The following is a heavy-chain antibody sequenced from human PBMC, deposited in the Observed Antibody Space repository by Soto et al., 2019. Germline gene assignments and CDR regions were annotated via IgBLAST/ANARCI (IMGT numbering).Heavy chain of an antibody. CDR3: ARDSLAYSGSWYFDY. Sequence: ELKLVESGGGLVKPGGSLRLSCGASGFTFSAYNMNWVRQTAGGGLEWVASISSSASYISYADSVEGRFTISRDNSNYSLFLQLNSLRVEDTAVYYCARDSLAYSGSWYFDYWGQGTPVTVSS. V-gene: IGHV3-21*01. J-gene: IGHJ4*02. CDR2: ISSSASYI. D-gene: IGHD6-13*01. CDR1: GFTFSAYN.